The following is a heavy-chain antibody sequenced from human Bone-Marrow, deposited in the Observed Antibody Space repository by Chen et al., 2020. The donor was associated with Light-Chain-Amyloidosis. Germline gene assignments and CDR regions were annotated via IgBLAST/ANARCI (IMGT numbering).Heavy chain of an antibody. CDR1: GFTFITFN. CDR2: ISSSGSSK. CDR3: ASEGQYCTNGACYYYYSGMDV. V-gene: IGHV3-48*02. D-gene: IGHD2-8*01. Sequence: EVQLVESGGGLVQPGGSLRLSCTVSGFTFITFNMNWVRQAPGKGLEWVSYISSSGSSKYYADSVKGRFTISRDNAKNSLYLQMNSLRDEDTAVYYCASEGQYCTNGACYYYYSGMDVWGQGTTVTVSS. J-gene: IGHJ6*02.